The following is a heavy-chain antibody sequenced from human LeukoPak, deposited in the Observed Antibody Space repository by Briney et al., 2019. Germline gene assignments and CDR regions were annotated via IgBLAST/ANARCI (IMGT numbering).Heavy chain of an antibody. J-gene: IGHJ4*02. CDR3: TKDLGRRNGDFYFDY. D-gene: IGHD4-17*01. CDR1: GFRFDDYA. V-gene: IGHV3-9*01. CDR2: ISWNSGSI. Sequence: GGSLRLSCAASGFRFDDYAMHWARQAPGKGLEWISGISWNSGSIGYADSVKGRFTISRDNAKNSLYLQMNNLRAEDTALYYCTKDLGRRNGDFYFDYWGQGTQVTVSS.